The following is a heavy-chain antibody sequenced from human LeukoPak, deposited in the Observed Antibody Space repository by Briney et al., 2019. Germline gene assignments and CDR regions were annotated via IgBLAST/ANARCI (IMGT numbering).Heavy chain of an antibody. CDR2: INTNSGGT. Sequence: ASVKVSCKTSGYTFTGYYIYWVRQAPGQGLEWMGWINTNSGGTNYAQKFQGRVTMTRDTSISTAYMEVSRLRSDDTAVYYCARLTRITIFGVATDALDIWGQGTMVTVSS. CDR1: GYTFTGYY. D-gene: IGHD3-3*01. V-gene: IGHV1-2*02. J-gene: IGHJ3*02. CDR3: ARLTRITIFGVATDALDI.